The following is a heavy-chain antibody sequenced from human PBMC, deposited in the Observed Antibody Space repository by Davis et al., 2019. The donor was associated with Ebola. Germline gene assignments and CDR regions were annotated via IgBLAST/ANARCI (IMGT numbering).Heavy chain of an antibody. J-gene: IGHJ4*02. CDR2: IIPIFGTA. D-gene: IGHD2-21*02. V-gene: IGHV1-69*05. Sequence: AASVKVSCKASGGTFSSYAISWVRQAPGQGLEWMGGIIPIFGTANYAQKLQGRVTMTTDTSTSTAYMELRSLRSDDTAVYYCARGMTAYCGGDCYTDFDYWGQGTLVTVSS. CDR3: ARGMTAYCGGDCYTDFDY. CDR1: GGTFSSYA.